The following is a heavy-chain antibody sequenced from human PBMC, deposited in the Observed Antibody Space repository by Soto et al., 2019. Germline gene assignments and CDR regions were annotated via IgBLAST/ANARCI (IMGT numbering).Heavy chain of an antibody. CDR3: ARGPRTTVTTYFDY. J-gene: IGHJ4*02. Sequence: GGSLRLSCAASGFTFSSYAMHWVRQAPGKGLEWVAVISYDGSNKYYADSVKGRFTISRDNSKNTLYLQMNSLRAEDTAVYYCARGPRTTVTTYFDYWGQGTLVTVSS. CDR1: GFTFSSYA. V-gene: IGHV3-30-3*01. CDR2: ISYDGSNK. D-gene: IGHD4-4*01.